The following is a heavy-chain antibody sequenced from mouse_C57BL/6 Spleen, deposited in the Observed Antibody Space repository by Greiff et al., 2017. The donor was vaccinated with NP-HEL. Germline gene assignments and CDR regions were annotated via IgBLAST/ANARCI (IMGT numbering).Heavy chain of an antibody. V-gene: IGHV1-55*01. CDR2: IYPGSGST. CDR3: ARYDYDSFAY. Sequence: QVHVKQPGAELVKPGASVKMSCKASGYTFTSYWITWVKQRPGQGLEWIGDIYPGSGSTNYNEKFKSKATLTVDTSSSTAYMQLSSLTSEDSAVYYCARYDYDSFAYWGQGTLVTVSA. D-gene: IGHD2-4*01. J-gene: IGHJ3*01. CDR1: GYTFTSYW.